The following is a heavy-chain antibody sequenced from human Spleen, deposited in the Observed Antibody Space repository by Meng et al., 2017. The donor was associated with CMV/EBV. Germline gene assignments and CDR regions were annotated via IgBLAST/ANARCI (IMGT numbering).Heavy chain of an antibody. J-gene: IGHJ6*02. V-gene: IGHV3-21*04. CDR1: GFTFSSYS. Sequence: GESLKISCAASGFTFSSYSMNWVRQAPGKGLEWVSSISSSSSYIYYADSVKGRFTISRDNAKNSLYLQMNSLRAEDTAVYYCAKAGHDYISYYYYGMDVWGQGTTVTVSS. CDR3: AKAGHDYISYYYYGMDV. D-gene: IGHD4-11*01. CDR2: ISSSSSYI.